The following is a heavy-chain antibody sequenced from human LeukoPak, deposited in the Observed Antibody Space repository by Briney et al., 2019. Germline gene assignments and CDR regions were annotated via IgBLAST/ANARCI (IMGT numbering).Heavy chain of an antibody. Sequence: GGSLRLSCAASGFTFSDYWMHWVRQAPGKGLVWVSHINADEDRAAYADSVKGRFTISRDNSKNTLYLQMNSLRAEDTAVYYCAKDEYSGSYEDNFDYWGQGTLVTVSS. D-gene: IGHD1-26*01. V-gene: IGHV3-74*01. CDR1: GFTFSDYW. J-gene: IGHJ4*02. CDR2: INADEDRA. CDR3: AKDEYSGSYEDNFDY.